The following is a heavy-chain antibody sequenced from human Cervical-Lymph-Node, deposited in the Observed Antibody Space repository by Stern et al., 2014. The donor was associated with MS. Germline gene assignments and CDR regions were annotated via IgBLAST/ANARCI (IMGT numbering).Heavy chain of an antibody. V-gene: IGHV4-59*01. Sequence: QVQLQESGPGLVKPSETLSLTCTVSGGSMTSYYWSWARQAPGQGLEWIGYMYSGGGANNHPSLRRRITILTEQPKNQVSLKLRSVTADDTAVYFCARDLADGWELQPDSGGQGTLVTVSS. CDR3: ARDLADGWELQPDS. J-gene: IGHJ4*02. CDR1: GGSMTSYY. CDR2: MYSGGGA. D-gene: IGHD1-26*01.